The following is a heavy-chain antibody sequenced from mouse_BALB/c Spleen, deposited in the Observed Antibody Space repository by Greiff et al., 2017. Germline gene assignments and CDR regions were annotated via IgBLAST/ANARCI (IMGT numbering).Heavy chain of an antibody. J-gene: IGHJ3*01. CDR3: TREGNGPWFAY. V-gene: IGHV1-69*02. CDR2: IYPSDSYT. CDR1: GYTFTSYW. Sequence: QVQLQQPGAELVRPGASVKLSCKASGYTFTSYWIHWVKQRPGQGLEWIGNIYPSDSYTNYNQKFKDKATLTVDKSSSTAYMQLSSPTSEDSAVYYCTREGNGPWFAYWGQGTLVTVSA. D-gene: IGHD1-1*02.